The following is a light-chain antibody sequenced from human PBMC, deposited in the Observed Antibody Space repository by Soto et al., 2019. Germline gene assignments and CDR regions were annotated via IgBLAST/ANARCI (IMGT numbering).Light chain of an antibody. Sequence: DIQMTQSPSTLSASVGDRVTITCRASQSISSWLAWYQQKPGKAPKLQIYAASSLESGVPSRFSGSGSGTEFTLTITSLQPDDFATYYCQQYNNYPWTFGQGTKVDIK. CDR1: QSISSW. CDR3: QQYNNYPWT. V-gene: IGKV1-5*01. J-gene: IGKJ1*01. CDR2: AAS.